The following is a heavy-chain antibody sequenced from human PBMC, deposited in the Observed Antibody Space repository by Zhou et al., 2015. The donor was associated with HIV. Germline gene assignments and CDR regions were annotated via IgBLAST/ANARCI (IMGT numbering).Heavy chain of an antibody. D-gene: IGHD3-10*01. Sequence: QVQLVQSGAEVKKPGSSVKVSCKASGGTFSSYAISWVRQAPGQGLEWMGGIIPIFGTANYAQKFQGRVTITADESTSTAYMELSSLRSEDTAVYYCATARGHSLWFGFEMSWFDPWGQGTLVTVSS. J-gene: IGHJ5*02. V-gene: IGHV1-69*01. CDR1: GGTFSSYA. CDR3: ATARGHSLWFGFEMSWFDP. CDR2: IIPIFGTA.